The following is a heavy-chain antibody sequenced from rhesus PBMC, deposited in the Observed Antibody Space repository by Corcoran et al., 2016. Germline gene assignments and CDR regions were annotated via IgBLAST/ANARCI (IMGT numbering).Heavy chain of an antibody. CDR3: ARRRIAAATYYFDY. D-gene: IGHD6-31*01. CDR1: GYSISSGYD. CDR2: FYCSNGST. V-gene: IGHV4-127*01. J-gene: IGHJ4*01. Sequence: QVQLQESGPGVVKPSETLSLTCAVSGYSISSGYDWSWIRQPPGKWLGWIGYFYCSNGSTNYNPSLKTRAPISKDTSKNQFALKLSSVTDADTAVYYCARRRIAAATYYFDYWGQGVLVTVSS.